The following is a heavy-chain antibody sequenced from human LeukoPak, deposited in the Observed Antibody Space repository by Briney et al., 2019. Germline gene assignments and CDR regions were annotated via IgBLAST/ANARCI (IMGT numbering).Heavy chain of an antibody. CDR2: ISSSGGTT. J-gene: IGHJ4*02. CDR1: GFILRSYA. CDR3: AEPSSGWTSFDY. V-gene: IGHV3-23*01. Sequence: PGGSLRLSCEASGFILRSYAMSWVRQAPGKGLEWVSGISSSGGTTYYADSVKGRFSISRDNSKNTLSLQMNSLRAEDTAVYYCAEPSSGWTSFDYWSQGTLVTVSS. D-gene: IGHD6-19*01.